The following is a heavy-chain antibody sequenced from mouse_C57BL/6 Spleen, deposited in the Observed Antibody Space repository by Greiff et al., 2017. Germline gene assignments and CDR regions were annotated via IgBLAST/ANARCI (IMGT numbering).Heavy chain of an antibody. V-gene: IGHV5-17*01. CDR3: ARPHSSGLYYFDY. Sequence: DVMLVESGGGLVKPGGSLKLSCAASGFTFSDYGMHWVRQAPEKGLEWVAYISSGSSTIYYADTVKGRFTISRDNAKNTLFLQMTSLRSEDTAMYYCARPHSSGLYYFDYWGQGTTLTVSS. CDR1: GFTFSDYG. CDR2: ISSGSSTI. D-gene: IGHD3-2*02. J-gene: IGHJ2*01.